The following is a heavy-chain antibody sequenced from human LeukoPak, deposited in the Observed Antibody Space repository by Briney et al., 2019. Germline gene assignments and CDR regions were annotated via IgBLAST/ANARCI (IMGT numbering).Heavy chain of an antibody. D-gene: IGHD3-10*01. J-gene: IGHJ6*03. CDR2: ISSSGSTI. Sequence: GGSLRLSCAASGFTFSSYEMNWVRQAPGKGLEWVSYISSSGSTIYYADSVKGRFTISRDNAKNSLYLQMNSLRAEDTAVYYCARDSTLLGDYYYYYMDVWGKGTTVTVSS. CDR3: ARDSTLLGDYYYYYMDV. V-gene: IGHV3-48*03. CDR1: GFTFSSYE.